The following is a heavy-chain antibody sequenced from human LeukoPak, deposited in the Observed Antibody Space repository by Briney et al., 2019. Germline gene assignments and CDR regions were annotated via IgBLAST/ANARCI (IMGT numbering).Heavy chain of an antibody. Sequence: SETLSLTCAVSGGSFSGHYWNWIRQPPGKGLEWIGEINHGGSTNYNPSLKSRVTISVDTSKNQFSLKLSSVTAADTAVYYCAREISYYDDSDYPQDDYWGQGTLVTVSS. CDR3: AREISYYDDSDYPQDDY. CDR2: INHGGST. D-gene: IGHD3-22*01. CDR1: GGSFSGHY. J-gene: IGHJ4*02. V-gene: IGHV4-34*01.